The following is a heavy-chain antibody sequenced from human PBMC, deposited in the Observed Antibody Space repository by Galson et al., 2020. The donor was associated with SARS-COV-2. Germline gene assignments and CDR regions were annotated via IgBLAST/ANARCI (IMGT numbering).Heavy chain of an antibody. CDR1: GFTFSSYG. J-gene: IGHJ3*02. CDR2: IWHDASNK. Sequence: GGSLRLSCEASGFTFSSYGMHWVRQAPGKGLEGVAGIWHDASNKYYVDSVNGRFTISRDNSKNTLFLQMNSLRAEDTAVYYCARGAYYYDSSGLDAFDIWGQGTMVTVSS. CDR3: ARGAYYYDSSGLDAFDI. D-gene: IGHD3-22*01. V-gene: IGHV3-33*01.